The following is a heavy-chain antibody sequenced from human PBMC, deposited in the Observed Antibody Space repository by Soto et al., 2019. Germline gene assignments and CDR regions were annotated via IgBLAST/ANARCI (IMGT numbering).Heavy chain of an antibody. CDR3: ARWSGDCDFWSGYGIDV. CDR1: GGSISSGGYY. D-gene: IGHD3-3*01. Sequence: SETLSLTCTVSGGSISSGGYYWSWIRQHPGKGLEWIGYIYYSGSTYYNPSLKSRVTISVDTSKNQFSLKLSSVTAADTAVYYCARWSGDCDFWSGYGIDVWGQGTTVPVSS. V-gene: IGHV4-31*03. J-gene: IGHJ6*02. CDR2: IYYSGST.